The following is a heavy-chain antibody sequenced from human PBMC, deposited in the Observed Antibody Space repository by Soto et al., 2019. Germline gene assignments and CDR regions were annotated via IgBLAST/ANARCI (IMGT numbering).Heavy chain of an antibody. CDR2: ISGSGGST. CDR1: GFTFSSYA. Sequence: GGSLRLSCAASGFTFSSYAMSWVRQAPGKGLEWVSAISGSGGSTYYADSVKGRFTISRDNSKNTLYLQMNSLRAEDTAVYYCATTPLDVWFGELLSPFDYWGQGTLVTVSS. J-gene: IGHJ4*02. CDR3: ATTPLDVWFGELLSPFDY. D-gene: IGHD3-10*01. V-gene: IGHV3-23*01.